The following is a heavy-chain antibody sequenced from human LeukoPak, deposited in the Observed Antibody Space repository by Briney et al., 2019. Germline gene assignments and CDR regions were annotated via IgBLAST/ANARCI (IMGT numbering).Heavy chain of an antibody. CDR1: GGSISSYY. CDR3: ARVGGRDYYDSSGYYYPEYFQH. J-gene: IGHJ1*01. Sequence: SETLSLTCTVSGGSISSYYWSWIRQPPGKGLEWIGYIYYSGSTNYNPSLKSRVTISVDTSKNQFSLKLSSVTAADTAVYYCARVGGRDYYDSSGYYYPEYFQHWGQGTLVAVSS. D-gene: IGHD3-22*01. V-gene: IGHV4-59*01. CDR2: IYYSGST.